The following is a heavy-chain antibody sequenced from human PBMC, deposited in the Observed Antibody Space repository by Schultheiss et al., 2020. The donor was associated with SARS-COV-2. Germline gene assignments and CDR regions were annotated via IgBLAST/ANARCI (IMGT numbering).Heavy chain of an antibody. Sequence: SVKVSCKASGGTFSSYAISWVRQAPGQGLEWMGGIIPIFGTANYAQKFQGRVTITADESTSTAYMELSSLRSEDTAVYYCAAPDCSGGSCYSGFDYWGQGTLVTVSS. D-gene: IGHD2-15*01. CDR2: IIPIFGTA. V-gene: IGHV1-69*13. CDR1: GGTFSSYA. J-gene: IGHJ4*02. CDR3: AAPDCSGGSCYSGFDY.